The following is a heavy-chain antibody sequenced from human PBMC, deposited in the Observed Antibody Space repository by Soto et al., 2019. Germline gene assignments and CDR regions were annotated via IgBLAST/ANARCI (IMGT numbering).Heavy chain of an antibody. CDR1: GFTFSSYG. CDR2: ISYDGSNK. Sequence: QVQLVESGGGVVQPGRSLRLSCAASGFTFSSYGMHWVRQAPGKGLEWVAVISYDGSNKYYADSVKGRFTISRDNSKTTLYLQTNSLRDEDTAVYYCAKGGYSSSWYSFDYWGQGTLVTVSS. V-gene: IGHV3-30*18. J-gene: IGHJ4*02. D-gene: IGHD6-13*01. CDR3: AKGGYSSSWYSFDY.